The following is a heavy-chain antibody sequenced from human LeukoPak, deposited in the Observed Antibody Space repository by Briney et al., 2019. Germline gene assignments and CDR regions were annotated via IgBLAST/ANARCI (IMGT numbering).Heavy chain of an antibody. Sequence: SETLSLTCAVYGGSFSGYYWSWIRQPPGKGLEWLGEINHSGSTNYNPSLKSRVTISADTSKNQFSLKLSSVTAADTAVYYCARALLEYCSSTSCRPAHYYYGMDVWGKGTTVTVSS. CDR1: GGSFSGYY. CDR3: ARALLEYCSSTSCRPAHYYYGMDV. J-gene: IGHJ6*04. CDR2: INHSGST. D-gene: IGHD2-2*01. V-gene: IGHV4-34*01.